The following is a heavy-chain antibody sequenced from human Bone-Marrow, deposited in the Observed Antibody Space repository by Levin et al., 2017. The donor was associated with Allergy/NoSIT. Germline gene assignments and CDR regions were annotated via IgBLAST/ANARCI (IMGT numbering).Heavy chain of an antibody. Sequence: GGSLRLSCAASGFTFSRYSMNWVRQPPGRGLEWVSYISRSSSTISYADSVKGRFTIYRDNAKNSLYLQMNSLRDEDTAVYYCARPDCSGTSCYYFFDSWGQGTLVTVSS. CDR2: ISRSSSTI. CDR1: GFTFSRYS. CDR3: ARPDCSGTSCYYFFDS. J-gene: IGHJ4*02. V-gene: IGHV3-48*02. D-gene: IGHD2-2*01.